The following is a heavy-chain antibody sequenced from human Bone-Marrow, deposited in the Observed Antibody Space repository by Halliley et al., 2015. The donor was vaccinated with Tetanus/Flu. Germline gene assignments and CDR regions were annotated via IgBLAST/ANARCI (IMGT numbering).Heavy chain of an antibody. CDR1: GGTFSSYG. CDR3: ARDNPPGVVVIDGWFDP. J-gene: IGHJ5*02. V-gene: IGHV1-69*12. CDR2: IIPIFGTA. D-gene: IGHD3-22*01. Sequence: QVQLVQSGAEVKKPGSSVKVSCKASGGTFSSYGISWVRQAPGQGLEWMGGIIPIFGTAKYAQKFQDRVTITADESTSTVYMELSSLRSEDAAVYYCARDNPPGVVVIDGWFDPWGQGTLVTVSA.